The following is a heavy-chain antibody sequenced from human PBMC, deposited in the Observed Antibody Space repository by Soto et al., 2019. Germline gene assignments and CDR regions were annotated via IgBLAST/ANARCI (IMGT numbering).Heavy chain of an antibody. CDR3: AKDLDGDYEGVGATIVFGY. V-gene: IGHV3-23*01. D-gene: IGHD1-26*01. CDR1: GFTFSSYA. CDR2: ISGSGGST. J-gene: IGHJ4*02. Sequence: EVQLLESGGGLVQPGGSLRLSCAASGFTFSSYAMSWVRQAPGKGLEWVSAISGSGGSTYYADSVKGRFTISRDNSKNTLYLQMNSLRAEDTAVYYCAKDLDGDYEGVGATIVFGYWGQGTLVTVSS.